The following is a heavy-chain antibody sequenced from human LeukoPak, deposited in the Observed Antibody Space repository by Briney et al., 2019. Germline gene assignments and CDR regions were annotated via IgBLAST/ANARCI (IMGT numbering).Heavy chain of an antibody. Sequence: GSSVKVSCKASGGTFSSYAISWVRLAPGQGLEWMGRIIPILGIANYAQKFQGRVTITADKSTSTAYMELSSLRSEDTAVYYCARAVVVVTAIRDYYYYYGMDVWGQGTTVTVSS. CDR2: IIPILGIA. CDR1: GGTFSSYA. J-gene: IGHJ6*02. CDR3: ARAVVVVTAIRDYYYYYGMDV. D-gene: IGHD2-21*02. V-gene: IGHV1-69*04.